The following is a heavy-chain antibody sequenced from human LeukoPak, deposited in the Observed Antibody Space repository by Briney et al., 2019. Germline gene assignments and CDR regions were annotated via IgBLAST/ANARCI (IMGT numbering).Heavy chain of an antibody. D-gene: IGHD2-21*02. V-gene: IGHV3-43*02. CDR3: AKVPCGGDCYPEEYYFDY. CDR1: GFTFDDYA. CDR2: ISGDGGST. Sequence: PGGSLRLSCAASGFTFDDYAMHWVRQAPGKGLEWVSLISGDGGSTYYADSVKGRFTISRDNSKNSLDLQMNSLRTEDTALYYCAKVPCGGDCYPEEYYFDYWGQGTLVTVSS. J-gene: IGHJ4*02.